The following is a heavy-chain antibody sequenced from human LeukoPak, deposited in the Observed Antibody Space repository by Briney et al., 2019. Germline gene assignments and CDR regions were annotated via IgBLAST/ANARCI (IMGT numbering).Heavy chain of an antibody. Sequence: SETLSLTCTVSGGSISSGSNYWSWIRQPAGKGLEWIGRIYTSGSTNYNPSLKSRVTISVDTSKNQFSLKLSSVTAADTAVYYCARDGAPSVMEDWGQGTLVTVSS. CDR3: ARDGAPSVMED. CDR2: IYTSGST. CDR1: GGSISSGSNY. J-gene: IGHJ4*02. D-gene: IGHD2-21*01. V-gene: IGHV4-61*02.